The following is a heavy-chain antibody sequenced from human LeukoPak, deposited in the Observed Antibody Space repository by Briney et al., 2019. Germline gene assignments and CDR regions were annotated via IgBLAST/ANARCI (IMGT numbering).Heavy chain of an antibody. CDR3: AKGLWDYYGSGIMYYTMDV. V-gene: IGHV3-23*01. D-gene: IGHD3-10*01. Sequence: GGSLRLSCAASGFAFSSYAMSWVRQAPGKGLEWVSTISGSGGRTYYADSVKGRFTVSRDNSKNTLYMQMNSLRAEDTAVYYCAKGLWDYYGSGIMYYTMDVWGQGTTVTVSS. CDR1: GFAFSSYA. CDR2: ISGSGGRT. J-gene: IGHJ6*02.